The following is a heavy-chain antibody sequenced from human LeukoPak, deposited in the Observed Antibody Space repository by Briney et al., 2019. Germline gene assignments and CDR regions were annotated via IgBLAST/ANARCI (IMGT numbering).Heavy chain of an antibody. D-gene: IGHD5-12*01. J-gene: IGHJ4*02. CDR1: GFTFSSFA. Sequence: GSLRLSCEASGFTFSSFAMTWVRQAPGRGLVWVSRINSDGTTTNYADSVKGRFTISRDNAKNTLYLQMNSLRVEDTAVYYCASNSGLGWGQGTLVTVSS. CDR2: INSDGTTT. V-gene: IGHV3-74*01. CDR3: ASNSGLG.